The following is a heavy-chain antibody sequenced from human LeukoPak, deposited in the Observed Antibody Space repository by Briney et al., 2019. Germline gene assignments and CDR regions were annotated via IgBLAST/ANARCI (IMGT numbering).Heavy chain of an antibody. J-gene: IGHJ6*03. CDR3: AREMATSGYYYYYMDV. CDR1: GGSISSYY. CDR2: IYDSGST. V-gene: IGHV4-59*01. D-gene: IGHD5-24*01. Sequence: SETLSLTCTVSGGSISSYYWSWIRQPPGKGLEWIGYIYDSGSTNYNPSLKSRVIISADTSKNQFSLRLSSVTAADTAVYYCAREMATSGYYYYYMDVWGKGTTVTVSS.